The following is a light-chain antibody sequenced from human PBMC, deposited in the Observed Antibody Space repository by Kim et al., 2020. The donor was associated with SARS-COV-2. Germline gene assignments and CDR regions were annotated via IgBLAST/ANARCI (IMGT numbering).Light chain of an antibody. CDR3: LQRGSWPPKYS. CDR1: QSVNRY. Sequence: EIVLTQSPATLSLSPGDRATLSCRASQSVNRYLAWYQQKPGQTPRLLIYHASTRATGVPARFSGSGSGTDFTLTISSLEPEDFAVYYCLQRGSWPPKYSFGQGTKLEI. V-gene: IGKV3-11*01. J-gene: IGKJ2*01. CDR2: HAS.